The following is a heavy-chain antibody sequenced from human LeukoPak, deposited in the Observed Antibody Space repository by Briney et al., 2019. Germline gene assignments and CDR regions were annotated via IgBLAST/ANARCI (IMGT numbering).Heavy chain of an antibody. V-gene: IGHV4-61*01. J-gene: IGHJ5*02. CDR3: ARDGGGGSGSYYNWFDP. D-gene: IGHD3-10*01. CDR2: IYYSGST. Sequence: SETLSLTCTVSGGSVSSGSYYWSWIWQPPGKGLEWIGYIYYSGSTNYNPSLKSRVTISVDTSKNQFSLKLSSVTAADTAVYYCARDGGGGSGSYYNWFDPWGQGTLVTVSS. CDR1: GGSVSSGSYY.